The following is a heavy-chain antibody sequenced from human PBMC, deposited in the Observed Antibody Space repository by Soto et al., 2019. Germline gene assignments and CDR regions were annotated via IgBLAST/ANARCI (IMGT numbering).Heavy chain of an antibody. D-gene: IGHD3-10*01. CDR1: GFTFSSYY. J-gene: IGHJ6*04. CDR2: INTDGSTP. V-gene: IGHV3-74*01. CDR3: ARDLDYYVSGTRGV. Sequence: GGSLRLSCAASGFTFSSYYMHWVRQAPGKGLVWVSRINTDGSTPGYADSVKGRFTISRDNAKNTLYLQMNSLRVDDTAIYYCARDLDYYVSGTRGVWGKGTTVTVSS.